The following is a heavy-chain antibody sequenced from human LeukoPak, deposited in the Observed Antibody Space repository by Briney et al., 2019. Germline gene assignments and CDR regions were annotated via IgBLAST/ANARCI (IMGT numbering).Heavy chain of an antibody. V-gene: IGHV3-23*01. J-gene: IGHJ4*02. CDR1: GFTFSSYA. CDR3: AKDLHYYDSSGYYYEGY. D-gene: IGHD3-22*01. Sequence: GGSLRLSCAASGFTFSSYAMSWVRQASGKGLEWDSGISGSGGSTYYADSVKGRFTISRDNSKNTLYLQMNSLRAEDTAVYYCAKDLHYYDSSGYYYEGYWGQGTLVSVSS. CDR2: ISGSGGST.